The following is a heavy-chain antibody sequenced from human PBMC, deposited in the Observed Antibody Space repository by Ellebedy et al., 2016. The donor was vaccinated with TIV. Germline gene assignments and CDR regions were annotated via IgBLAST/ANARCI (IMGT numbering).Heavy chain of an antibody. D-gene: IGHD3-10*01. Sequence: GESLKISCAASGFTFSSFWMHWVRQAPGKGLVWVSRINSDGTSTSYADSVKGRFTISRDNAKNTLYLQMNSLRAEDTAVYYCGRVWFRELAPVDYWGQGTLVTVSS. CDR1: GFTFSSFW. CDR3: GRVWFRELAPVDY. CDR2: INSDGTST. J-gene: IGHJ4*02. V-gene: IGHV3-74*01.